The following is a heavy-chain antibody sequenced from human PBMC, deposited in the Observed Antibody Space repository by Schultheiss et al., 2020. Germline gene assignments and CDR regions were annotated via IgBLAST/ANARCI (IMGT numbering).Heavy chain of an antibody. D-gene: IGHD3-22*01. Sequence: SETLSLTCAVYGGSFSGYYWSWIRQHPGKGLEWIGYIYYSGSTYYNPSLKSRVTISVDTSKNQFSLKLSSVTAADTAVYYCARVTLPPSGYPDYWGQGTLVTGS. J-gene: IGHJ4*02. V-gene: IGHV4-31*11. CDR3: ARVTLPPSGYPDY. CDR1: GGSFSGYY. CDR2: IYYSGST.